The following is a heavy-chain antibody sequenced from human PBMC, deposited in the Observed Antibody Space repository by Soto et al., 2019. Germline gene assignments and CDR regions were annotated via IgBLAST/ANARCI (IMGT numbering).Heavy chain of an antibody. J-gene: IGHJ6*02. CDR2: ISAYNGNT. Sequence: GQELEWMGWISAYNGNTNYAQKLQGRVTMTTDTSTSTAYMELRSLRSDDTAVYYCARDRARREWSFHYYGTDSWCQRTTVTDSS. V-gene: IGHV1-18*01. CDR3: ARDRARREWSFHYYGTDS. D-gene: IGHD3-3*01.